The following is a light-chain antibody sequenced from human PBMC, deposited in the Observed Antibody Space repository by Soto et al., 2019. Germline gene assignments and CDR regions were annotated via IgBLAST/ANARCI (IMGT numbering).Light chain of an antibody. Sequence: IQMTHSPSALSASLGDIVTITFQASQDISDVLNWYQQQPGKAPKVLIYDASKLQTGVPSRFSGRGSGKDFTFTISSLQPDDSGTYYCQQFYDLPITFGQGTRLEIK. CDR3: QQFYDLPIT. V-gene: IGKV1-33*01. J-gene: IGKJ5*01. CDR2: DAS. CDR1: QDISDV.